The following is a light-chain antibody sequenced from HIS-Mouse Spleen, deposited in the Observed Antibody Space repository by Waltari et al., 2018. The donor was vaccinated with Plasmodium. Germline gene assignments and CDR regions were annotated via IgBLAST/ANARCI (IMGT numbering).Light chain of an antibody. J-gene: IGKJ1*01. CDR3: QQYNSYSWT. V-gene: IGKV1-5*03. CDR2: KAS. CDR1: QSISSW. Sequence: DIQMTQSPSTLSASVADRVTITCLASQSISSWLAWYQQKPGKAPKLLIYKASSLESGVPSRFSGSGSGTEFTLTISSLQPDDFATYYCQQYNSYSWTFGQGTKVEIK.